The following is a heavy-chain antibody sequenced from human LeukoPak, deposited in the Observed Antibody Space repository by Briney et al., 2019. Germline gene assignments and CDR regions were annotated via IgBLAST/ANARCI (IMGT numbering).Heavy chain of an antibody. CDR1: GYTFTRYD. CDR3: ARARGSISARRGNWFDP. V-gene: IGHV1-8*01. D-gene: IGHD6-6*01. J-gene: IGHJ5*02. CDR2: MNPNSGNT. Sequence: ASVKVSCKASGYTFTRYDINWVRQATGQGLEWMGWMNPNSGNTGYAQKFQGRITMTRNTSISTAYMELSSLRSEDTAVYYCARARGSISARRGNWFDPWGQGTPVTVSS.